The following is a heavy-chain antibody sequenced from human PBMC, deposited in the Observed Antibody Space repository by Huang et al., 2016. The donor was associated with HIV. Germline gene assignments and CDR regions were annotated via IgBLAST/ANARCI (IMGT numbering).Heavy chain of an antibody. CDR3: ARHREGPVAYYSGWGSHLNYMDV. Sequence: QLLLQESGPGLVKPSEALALTCAVSGGSIRSSDYHWGWIRQPPGKGLGWIGSICYKGSTHYSPSLKSRVTIAVDTSKNLFFLNLTSMTAADTAVYYCARHREGPVAYYSGWGSHLNYMDVWGRGRTVVVSS. CDR2: ICYKGST. CDR1: GGSIRSSDYH. V-gene: IGHV4-39*01. J-gene: IGHJ6*03. D-gene: IGHD3-10*01.